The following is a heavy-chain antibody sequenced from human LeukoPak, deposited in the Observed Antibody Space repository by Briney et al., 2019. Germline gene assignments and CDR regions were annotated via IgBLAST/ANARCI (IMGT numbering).Heavy chain of an antibody. Sequence: GGSLRLSCAASGFSFNNYAMNWVRQAPGKGLEWVSVISGDGETTLYADSVKGRFFISRDNSRNTLYLQMNSLRAEDTAVYYCAKLNSGSHAAFDYWGQGTLVTVSS. CDR2: ISGDGETT. J-gene: IGHJ4*02. CDR1: GFSFNNYA. D-gene: IGHD1-26*01. V-gene: IGHV3-23*01. CDR3: AKLNSGSHAAFDY.